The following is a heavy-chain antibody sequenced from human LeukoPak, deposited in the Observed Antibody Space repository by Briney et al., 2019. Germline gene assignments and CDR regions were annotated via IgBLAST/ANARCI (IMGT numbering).Heavy chain of an antibody. D-gene: IGHD4-17*01. CDR1: GGSISSYY. J-gene: IGHJ3*02. CDR2: IYTSGST. V-gene: IGHV4-4*07. Sequence: SETLSLTCTVSGGSISSYYWSWIRQPAGKGLEWIGRIYTSGSTNYNPSLKSRVTMSVDTSKNQFSLKLSSVTAADTAVYYCAREKDDYGDYVAFDIRGQGTMVTVSS. CDR3: AREKDDYGDYVAFDI.